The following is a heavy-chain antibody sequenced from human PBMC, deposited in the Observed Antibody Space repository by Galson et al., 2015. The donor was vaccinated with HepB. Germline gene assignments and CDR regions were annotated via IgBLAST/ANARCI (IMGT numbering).Heavy chain of an antibody. J-gene: IGHJ4*02. V-gene: IGHV1-18*01. CDR1: GYTFSSYG. CDR2: ISVYNGNT. Sequence: SVKVSCKASGYTFSSYGFNWVRQAPGQGLEWVGWISVYNGNTIYDPKLQGRVTMTADTSTTTVYMELRSLRSDDTAMYYCARAGTGRTSHYWGQGTLVTVSS. CDR3: ARAGTGRTSHY. D-gene: IGHD3-10*01.